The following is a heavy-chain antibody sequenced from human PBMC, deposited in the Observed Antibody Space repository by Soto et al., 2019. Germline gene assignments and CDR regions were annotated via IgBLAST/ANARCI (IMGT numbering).Heavy chain of an antibody. CDR2: IRSKAYGGTT. CDR3: TRLGKDSSGYLWGFYYYYGMDV. D-gene: IGHD3-22*01. J-gene: IGHJ6*02. V-gene: IGHV3-49*03. Sequence: GGSLRLSCTASGFTFGDYAMSWFRQAPGKGLEWVGFIRSKAYGGTTEYAASVKGRFTISRDDSKSIAYLQMNSLKTEDTAVYYCTRLGKDSSGYLWGFYYYYGMDVWGQGTTVTVSS. CDR1: GFTFGDYA.